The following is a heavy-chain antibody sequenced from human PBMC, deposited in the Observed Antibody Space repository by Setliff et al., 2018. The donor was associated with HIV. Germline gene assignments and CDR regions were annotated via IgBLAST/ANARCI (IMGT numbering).Heavy chain of an antibody. J-gene: IGHJ4*02. CDR3: AKGRAGYSFDY. Sequence: PGGSLRLSCVASRFSLFRDYGMHWVRQAPGKGLEWVAFIRFDGSTYYADSVKGRFTISRDNSKNTLYLQMNSLRAEDTAVYYCAKGRAGYSFDYWGQGTLVTVSS. V-gene: IGHV3-30*02. D-gene: IGHD6-13*01. CDR2: IRFDGST. CDR1: RFSLFRDYG.